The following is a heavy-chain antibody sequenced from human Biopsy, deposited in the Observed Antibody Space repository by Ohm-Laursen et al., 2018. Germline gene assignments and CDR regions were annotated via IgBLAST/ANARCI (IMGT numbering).Heavy chain of an antibody. CDR2: ITWNSGHI. J-gene: IGHJ6*02. V-gene: IGHV3-9*01. Sequence: SLRLSCAAFDFTFDDYAMSWVRQRPGKGLEWVSGITWNSGHIAYADSVKGRFTISRDNAKNVLWLQMNSLRVDDTAMYYCVKDIRRYFYGMDVWGQGTTVTVS. CDR1: DFTFDDYA. CDR3: VKDIRRYFYGMDV. D-gene: IGHD3-10*01.